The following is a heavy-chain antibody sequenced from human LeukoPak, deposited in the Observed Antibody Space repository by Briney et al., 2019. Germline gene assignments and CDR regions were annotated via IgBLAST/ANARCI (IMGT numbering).Heavy chain of an antibody. J-gene: IGHJ3*02. D-gene: IGHD2-2*01. CDR1: GYSFTSYW. Sequence: GESLKISCEGSGYSFTSYWIGWVRQMPGKGLEWMGIIYPGDSDTRYSPSFQGQVTISADKSISTAYLQWSSLKASDTAMYYCASLYCSSTSCWRSAFDIWGQGTMVTVSS. V-gene: IGHV5-51*01. CDR3: ASLYCSSTSCWRSAFDI. CDR2: IYPGDSDT.